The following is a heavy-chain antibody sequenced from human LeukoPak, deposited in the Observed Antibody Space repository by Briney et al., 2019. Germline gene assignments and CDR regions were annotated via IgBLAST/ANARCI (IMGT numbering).Heavy chain of an antibody. J-gene: IGHJ4*02. V-gene: IGHV3-30*02. Sequence: GGSLRLSCAASGFTFSSYGMHWVRQAPGKGLEWVAFIRYDGSNKYYADSVKGRFTISRDNSKNTLYLQMNSLRAEDTAVYYCAKDQNVLRYFDWGPFDYWGQGTLDTVSS. CDR1: GFTFSSYG. CDR2: IRYDGSNK. D-gene: IGHD3-9*01. CDR3: AKDQNVLRYFDWGPFDY.